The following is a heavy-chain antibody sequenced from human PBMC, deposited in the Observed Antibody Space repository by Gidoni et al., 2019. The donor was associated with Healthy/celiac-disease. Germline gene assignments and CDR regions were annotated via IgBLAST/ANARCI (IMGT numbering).Heavy chain of an antibody. CDR1: GYSFTSYW. D-gene: IGHD3-16*02. CDR2: ITPSVSYP. J-gene: IGHJ4*02. V-gene: IGHV5-10-1*03. Sequence: EVQLVQSGAEVKKPGESLRLSCKGSGYSFTSYWISWVRQMPGKGLEWMGSITPSVSYPNYSPSFQGHVTTSSDKSISTAYLQWSSLKASDTAMYYCARLSRQRVPTWGQGTLVTVSS. CDR3: ARLSRQRVPT.